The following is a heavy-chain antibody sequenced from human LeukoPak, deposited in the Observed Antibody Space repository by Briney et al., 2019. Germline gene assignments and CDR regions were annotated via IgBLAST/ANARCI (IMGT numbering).Heavy chain of an antibody. CDR1: GFTFSSYW. CDR3: ARGSYDYGDYELGY. J-gene: IGHJ4*02. V-gene: IGHV3-74*01. CDR2: INSDGSST. Sequence: PGGSPRLSCAAPGFTFSSYWMHWVRQAPGKGLVWVSRINSDGSSTSYADSVKGRFTISRDNAKNTLYLQMNSLRAEDTAVYYCARGSYDYGDYELGYWGQGTLVTVSS. D-gene: IGHD4-17*01.